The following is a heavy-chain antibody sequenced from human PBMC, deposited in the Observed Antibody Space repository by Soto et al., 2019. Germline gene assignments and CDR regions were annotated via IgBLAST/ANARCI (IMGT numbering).Heavy chain of an antibody. V-gene: IGHV4-34*01. CDR2: INHSGST. CDR1: GGSFSGYY. Sequence: QVQLQQWGAGLLKPSETLSLTCAVYGGSFSGYYWSWIRQPPGKGLEWIGEINHSGSTNYNPSLTSRVTISVDTSKNQFSLKLSSVTAADTAVYYCARGRYCSGGSCYNNWFDPWGQGTLVTVSS. J-gene: IGHJ5*02. CDR3: ARGRYCSGGSCYNNWFDP. D-gene: IGHD2-15*01.